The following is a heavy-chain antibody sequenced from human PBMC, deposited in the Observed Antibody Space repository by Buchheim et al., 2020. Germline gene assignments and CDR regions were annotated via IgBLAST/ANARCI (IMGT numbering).Heavy chain of an antibody. CDR3: AREATLSRNVGIDH. CDR2: IYYSGTT. D-gene: IGHD1-26*01. V-gene: IGHV4-39*02. J-gene: IGHJ4*02. CDR1: GGSINSSSYY. Sequence: QLRLQESGPGLVKPSETLSLTCFVSGGSINSSSYYWGWIRQPPGKGLEWIGSIYYSGTTYYNPSLKSRVTISVHRLKNQFSLRLSSVTAADTALYHCAREATLSRNVGIDHWGQGT.